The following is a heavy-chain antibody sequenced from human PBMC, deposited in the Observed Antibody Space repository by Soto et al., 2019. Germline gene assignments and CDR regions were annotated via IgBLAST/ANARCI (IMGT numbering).Heavy chain of an antibody. Sequence: QVQLVQSGAEVKKPGSSVKVSCKDSGGTFSTYSMFWVRQAPGQGLEWMGRIIPMLGIRNYAQRFQDRVTIPADKSTATAHMELSSLRSEDTALYYGTIGSWSGEVFDIWGQGTMVTVSS. D-gene: IGHD2-21*01. V-gene: IGHV1-69*02. CDR1: GGTFSTYS. CDR3: TIGSWSGEVFDI. J-gene: IGHJ3*02. CDR2: IIPMLGIR.